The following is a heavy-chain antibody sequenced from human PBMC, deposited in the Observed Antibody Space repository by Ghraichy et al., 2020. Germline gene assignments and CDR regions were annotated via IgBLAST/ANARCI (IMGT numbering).Heavy chain of an antibody. D-gene: IGHD5-18*01. CDR2: IIPIFGTA. J-gene: IGHJ6*02. CDR1: GGTFSSYA. V-gene: IGHV1-69*13. Sequence: SVKVSCKASGGTFSSYAISWVRQAPGQGLEWMGGIIPIFGTANYAQKFQGRVTITADESTSTAYMELSSLRSEDTAVYYCARDCGLGYSYGYYYYGMDVWGQGTTVTVSS. CDR3: ARDCGLGYSYGYYYYGMDV.